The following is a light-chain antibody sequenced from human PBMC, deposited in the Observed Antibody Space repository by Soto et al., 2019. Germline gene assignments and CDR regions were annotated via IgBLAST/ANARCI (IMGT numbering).Light chain of an antibody. V-gene: IGLV2-8*01. J-gene: IGLJ3*02. CDR1: SSDVGAHNY. Sequence: QCALTQPPSASGSPGQSLTISCTGTSSDVGAHNYVSWYQQNPGKAPKLMLYDVNKRPSGVPDRFSGSKSGNTASLTVSGLQAEDEADYYCSSYAGGNNWVFGGGTKLTVL. CDR3: SSYAGGNNWV. CDR2: DVN.